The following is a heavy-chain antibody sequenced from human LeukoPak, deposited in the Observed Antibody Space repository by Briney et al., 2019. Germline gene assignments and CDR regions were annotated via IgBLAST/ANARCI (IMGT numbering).Heavy chain of an antibody. D-gene: IGHD3-10*01. CDR3: ARSDYFGSGSYGPSIFDY. CDR2: IYYSGST. J-gene: IGHJ4*02. CDR1: GGSISSYY. V-gene: IGHV4-59*01. Sequence: PSETLSLTCTASGGSISSYYWSWIRQPPGKGLEWIAYIYYSGSTNYNPSLKSRVTISIDTSKNQFSLKLSSVTAADTALYYCARSDYFGSGSYGPSIFDYWGQGTLVTVSP.